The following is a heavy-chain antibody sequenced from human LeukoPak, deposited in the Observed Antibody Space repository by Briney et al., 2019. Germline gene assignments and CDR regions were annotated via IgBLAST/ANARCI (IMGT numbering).Heavy chain of an antibody. D-gene: IGHD6-13*01. V-gene: IGHV3-73*01. J-gene: IGHJ4*02. CDR3: TTDLLGDYSSSWPDFDY. CDR2: IRSKANSYAT. CDR1: GFTFSGSA. Sequence: GGSLRLSCAASGFTFSGSAMHWVRQASGKGLEWVGRIRSKANSYATAYAASVKGRFTISRDDSKNTAYLQMNSLKTEDTAVYYCTTDLLGDYSSSWPDFDYWGQGTLVTVSS.